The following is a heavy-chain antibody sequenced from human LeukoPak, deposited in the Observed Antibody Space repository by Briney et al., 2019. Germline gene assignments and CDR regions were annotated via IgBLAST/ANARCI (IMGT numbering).Heavy chain of an antibody. CDR2: ISSSSSYI. J-gene: IGHJ4*02. Sequence: PGGSLRLSCAASGFPFSGYGMNWVRQAPGKGLEWVSSISSSSSYIYYAASVKGRFTISRDNAKNSLYLQMNRLRAEDTAVYYCARERQLERLAFGKEGSAFDYWGQGTLVTVSS. D-gene: IGHD1-1*01. CDR1: GFPFSGYG. V-gene: IGHV3-21*01. CDR3: ARERQLERLAFGKEGSAFDY.